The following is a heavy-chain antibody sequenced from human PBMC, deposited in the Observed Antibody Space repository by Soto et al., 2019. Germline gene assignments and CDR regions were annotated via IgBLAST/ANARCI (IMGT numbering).Heavy chain of an antibody. V-gene: IGHV4-28*01. D-gene: IGHD1-26*01. Sequence: QVQLQESGPGLVKPSDTLSLTCGVSGSSISNDNWWVWIRKPPGKGLEWIGYIHHTGYTYSNPSLKSRLTRSVDTSKNQLSLKLISVTAVDTAVYYCSTKDNGKYFFYYWGQETLVTVS. CDR1: GSSISNDNW. J-gene: IGHJ4*02. CDR3: STKDNGKYFFYY. CDR2: IHHTGYT.